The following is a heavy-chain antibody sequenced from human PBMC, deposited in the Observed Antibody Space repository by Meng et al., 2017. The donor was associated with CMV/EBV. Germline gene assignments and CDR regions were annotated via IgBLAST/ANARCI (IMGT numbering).Heavy chain of an antibody. J-gene: IGHJ3*02. CDR2: ISGSGGST. CDR3: AKDRDYYYHSSGYYLDAFDI. V-gene: IGHV3-23*01. CDR1: GFTFSSYA. D-gene: IGHD3-22*01. Sequence: GESLKISCAASGFTFSSYAMSWVRQAPGKGLEWVSAISGSGGSTYYADSVKGRFTISRDNSKNTLYLQMNSLRAEDTAVYYCAKDRDYYYHSSGYYLDAFDIWGQGTMVTVSS.